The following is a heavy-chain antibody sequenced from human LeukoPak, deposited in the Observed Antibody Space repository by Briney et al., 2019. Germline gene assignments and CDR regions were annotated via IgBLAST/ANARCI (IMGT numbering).Heavy chain of an antibody. J-gene: IGHJ5*02. Sequence: SETLSLTCTVSGGSVSSYYWSWIRQPPGKGLEWIGYIYYSGSTNYNPSLKSRVTISVDTSKNQFSLKLSSVTAADTAVYYCARALNDYGDYMVRWFDPWGQGTLVTVSS. CDR1: GGSVSSYY. D-gene: IGHD4-17*01. CDR3: ARALNDYGDYMVRWFDP. V-gene: IGHV4-59*02. CDR2: IYYSGST.